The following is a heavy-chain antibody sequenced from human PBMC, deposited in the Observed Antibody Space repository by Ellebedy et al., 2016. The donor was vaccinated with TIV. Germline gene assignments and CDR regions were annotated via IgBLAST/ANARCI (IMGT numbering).Heavy chain of an antibody. J-gene: IGHJ4*02. CDR3: ARDQGWGGAGTTRFDY. V-gene: IGHV3-7*01. CDR1: AFPFSSHW. D-gene: IGHD6-19*01. Sequence: GESLKISCAASAFPFSSHWMTWVRQAPGKGLEWVASIKQDGSEVRYVDSVKGRFTISRDNAKSTLHLQMSSLRAEDTAMFYCARDQGWGGAGTTRFDYWGQGTLVTVSS. CDR2: IKQDGSEV.